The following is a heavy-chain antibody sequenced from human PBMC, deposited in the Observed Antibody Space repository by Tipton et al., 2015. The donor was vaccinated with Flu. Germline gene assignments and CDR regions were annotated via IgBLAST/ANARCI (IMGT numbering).Heavy chain of an antibody. CDR1: GGSISSYY. D-gene: IGHD3-9*01. CDR3: ARDGLRYFDWLSQSTTFYGRDV. Sequence: TLSLTCTVSGGSISSYYWSWIRQPPGKGLEWIGYIYYSGSTNYNPSLKSRVTISVDTSKNQFSLKLSSVTAAGTAVYYCARDGLRYFDWLSQSTTFYGRDVWGQWTTVPVAS. CDR2: IYYSGST. V-gene: IGHV4-59*01. J-gene: IGHJ6*02.